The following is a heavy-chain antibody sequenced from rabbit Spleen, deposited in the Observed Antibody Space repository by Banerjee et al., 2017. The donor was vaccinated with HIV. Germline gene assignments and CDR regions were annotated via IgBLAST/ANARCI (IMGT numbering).Heavy chain of an antibody. Sequence: QEQLVESGGGLVQPEGSLTLTCKASGFDFSSYGISWVRQAPGKGLEWIAYIYPDYGSTDYASWVNGRFTISLDNAQNTVFLQMTSLTAADTATYFCARDQYTSSRGYFNLWGPGTLVTVS. CDR3: ARDQYTSSRGYFNL. V-gene: IGHV1S47*01. CDR1: GFDFSSYG. J-gene: IGHJ4*01. D-gene: IGHD1-1*01. CDR2: IYPDYGST.